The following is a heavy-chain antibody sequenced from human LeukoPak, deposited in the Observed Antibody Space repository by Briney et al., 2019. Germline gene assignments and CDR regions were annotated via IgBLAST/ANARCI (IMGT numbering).Heavy chain of an antibody. Sequence: GGSLRRSCTASGFTFSSYAMNCVRQAPGKGLEWVSSIGAGGTFTYYADSVKGRFTISRDNSRNTLYLQMNSLRADDTAVYYCAKDLAGSGSYSFDYWGQGTLVTVSS. CDR3: AKDLAGSGSYSFDY. CDR2: IGAGGTFT. CDR1: GFTFSSYA. V-gene: IGHV3-23*01. D-gene: IGHD1-26*01. J-gene: IGHJ4*02.